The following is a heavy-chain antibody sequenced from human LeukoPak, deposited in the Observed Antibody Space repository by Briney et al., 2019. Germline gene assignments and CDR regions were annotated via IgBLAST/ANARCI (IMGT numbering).Heavy chain of an antibody. CDR1: GYTFTGYY. D-gene: IGHD2-2*01. J-gene: IGHJ4*02. V-gene: IGHV1-2*02. CDR2: INPNSGGT. Sequence: ASVKVSCKASGYTFTGYYMHWVRQAPGQGLEWMGWINPNSGGTNYAQKFQGRVTMTRDTSISTAYMELSRLRSDDTAVYYCARDGRYCSSTSCTDFDYWGQGTLVTVSS. CDR3: ARDGRYCSSTSCTDFDY.